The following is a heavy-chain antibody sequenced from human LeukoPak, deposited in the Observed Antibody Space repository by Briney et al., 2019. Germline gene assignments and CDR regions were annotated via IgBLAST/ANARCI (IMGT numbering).Heavy chain of an antibody. D-gene: IGHD5-12*01. J-gene: IGHJ4*02. Sequence: ASVKVSCKASGYTFASYYMHWVRQAPGQGLEWMGIINPSGGITSYAQKFQGRVTMTRDMSTSAVYMELSSLRSEDTAVYYCARGSGYDFRRGRRAYFDYWGQGTLVTVSS. V-gene: IGHV1-46*01. CDR2: INPSGGIT. CDR3: ARGSGYDFRRGRRAYFDY. CDR1: GYTFASYY.